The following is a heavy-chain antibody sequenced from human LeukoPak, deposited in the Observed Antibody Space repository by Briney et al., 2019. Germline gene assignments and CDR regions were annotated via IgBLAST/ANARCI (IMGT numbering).Heavy chain of an antibody. CDR2: INHSGGT. V-gene: IGHV4-34*01. Sequence: SETLSLTCAVYGGSFSGYYWSWIRQPPGKGLEWIGEINHSGGTNYNPSLKSRVTISVDTSKNQFSLKLSSVTAADTAVYYCARAPGYSSSSGGLDPWGQGTLVTVSS. CDR3: ARAPGYSSSSGGLDP. CDR1: GGSFSGYY. J-gene: IGHJ5*02. D-gene: IGHD6-6*01.